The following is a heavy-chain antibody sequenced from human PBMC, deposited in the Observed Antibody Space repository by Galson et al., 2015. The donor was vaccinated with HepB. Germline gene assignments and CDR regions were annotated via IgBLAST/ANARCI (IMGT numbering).Heavy chain of an antibody. J-gene: IGHJ6*02. V-gene: IGHV1-69*13. CDR1: GGTFSSYA. CDR3: ARAKLRVAARSSFTDGMDV. CDR2: IIPIFGTA. Sequence: SVKVSCKASGGTFSSYAISWVRQAPGQGLEWMGGIIPIFGTANYAQKFQGRVTITADESTSTTYMELSSLRSEDTAVYYCARAKLRVAARSSFTDGMDVWGQGTTVTVSS. D-gene: IGHD2-15*01.